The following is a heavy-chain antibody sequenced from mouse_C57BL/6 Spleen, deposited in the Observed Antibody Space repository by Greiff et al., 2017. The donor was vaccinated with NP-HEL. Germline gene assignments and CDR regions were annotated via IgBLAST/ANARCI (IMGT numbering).Heavy chain of an antibody. CDR1: GFSLTSYG. Sequence: VKLVESGPGLVAPSQSLSITCTVSGFSLTSYGVSWVRQPPGKGLEWLGVIWGDGSTNYHSALISRLSISKDNSKSQVFLKLNSLQTDDTATYYCAGDLHTPRRYAMDYWGQGTSVTVSS. CDR3: AGDLHTPRRYAMDY. D-gene: IGHD5-1-1*01. CDR2: IWGDGST. V-gene: IGHV2-3*01. J-gene: IGHJ4*01.